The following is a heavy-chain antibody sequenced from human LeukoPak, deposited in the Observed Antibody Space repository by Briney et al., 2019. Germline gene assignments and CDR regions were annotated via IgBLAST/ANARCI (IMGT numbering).Heavy chain of an antibody. CDR3: ARDPSAAYYDILTGYSPLPYFDY. CDR1: GFTFSNYA. CDR2: ISYDGSNK. V-gene: IGHV3-30*19. Sequence: GGSLRLSCAASGFTFSNYAMHWVRQAPGKGLEWVAVISYDGSNKYYADSVKGRFTISRDNSKNTLYLQMNSLRAEDTAVYYCARDPSAAYYDILTGYSPLPYFDYWGQGTLVTVSS. J-gene: IGHJ4*02. D-gene: IGHD3-9*01.